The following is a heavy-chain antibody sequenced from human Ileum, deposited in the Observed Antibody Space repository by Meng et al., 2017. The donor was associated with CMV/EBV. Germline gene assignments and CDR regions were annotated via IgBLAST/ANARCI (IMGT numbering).Heavy chain of an antibody. CDR3: ARGPYSSSWSSFDY. V-gene: IGHV4-4*07. CDR1: RGSISSDY. J-gene: IGHJ4*02. D-gene: IGHD6-13*01. Sequence: GPGLVKPAETLFLTCTVSRGSISSDYWSCIRQPAGKGLEWIGRIYTSGSTNYNPSLKSRVTMSVDTSKTQFSLKLSSVTAADTAVYYCARGPYSSSWSSFDYWGQGTLVTVSS. CDR2: IYTSGST.